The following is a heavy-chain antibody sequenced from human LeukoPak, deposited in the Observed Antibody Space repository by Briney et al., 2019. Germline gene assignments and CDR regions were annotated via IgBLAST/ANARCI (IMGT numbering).Heavy chain of an antibody. CDR2: IYYSGST. V-gene: IGHV4-39*01. Sequence: SETLSLTCTVSGGSISSSSYYWGWIRQPPGKGLEWIGSIYYSGSTYYNPSLKSRVTVSVDTSKNQFSLKLSSVTAADTAVYYCARGGYFDYWGQGTLVTVSS. J-gene: IGHJ4*02. CDR1: GGSISSSSYY. CDR3: ARGGYFDY. D-gene: IGHD1-26*01.